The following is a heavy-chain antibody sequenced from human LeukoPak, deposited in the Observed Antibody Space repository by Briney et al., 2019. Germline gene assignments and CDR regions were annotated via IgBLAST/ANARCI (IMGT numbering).Heavy chain of an antibody. V-gene: IGHV1-2*02. CDR1: GYTFTGYY. D-gene: IGHD1-26*01. J-gene: IGHJ4*02. CDR3: AKDEWELTTPNYFDY. Sequence: ASVKVSCKASGYTFTGYYMHWVRQAPGQGLEWMGWINPNSGGANYAQKFQGRVTMTRDTSISTAYMELSRLRSDDTAVYYCAKDEWELTTPNYFDYWGQGTLVTVSS. CDR2: INPNSGGA.